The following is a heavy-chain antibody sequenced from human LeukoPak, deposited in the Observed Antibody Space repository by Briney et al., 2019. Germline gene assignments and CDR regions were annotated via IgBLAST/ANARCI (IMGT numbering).Heavy chain of an antibody. Sequence: SETLSLTCAVYGGSFSGYYWSWIRQPPGKGLEWIGEINHSGSTNYNPSLKSRVTISVDTSKNQFSLKLSSVTAADTAVYYCAKRSYCGGDGYPKRAFSSFDYWGQGTLVTVSS. CDR1: GGSFSGYY. D-gene: IGHD2-21*02. CDR3: AKRSYCGGDGYPKRAFSSFDY. V-gene: IGHV4-34*01. CDR2: INHSGST. J-gene: IGHJ4*02.